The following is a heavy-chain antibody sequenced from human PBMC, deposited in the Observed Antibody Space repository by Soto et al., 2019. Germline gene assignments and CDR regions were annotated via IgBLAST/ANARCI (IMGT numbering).Heavy chain of an antibody. V-gene: IGHV4-31*03. CDR2: IYYSGGT. CDR1: GGSISSGGYY. J-gene: IGHJ4*02. CDR3: ARDSSSSDFDY. Sequence: QVQLQESGPGLVKPSQTLSLTCTVSGGSISSGGYYWSWIRQHPGKGLGWIGYIYYSGGTYYNPSVKRRVTISVDTSKNQFSLKLSSVTGADTAVYYCARDSSSSDFDYWGQGTLVTVSS. D-gene: IGHD6-6*01.